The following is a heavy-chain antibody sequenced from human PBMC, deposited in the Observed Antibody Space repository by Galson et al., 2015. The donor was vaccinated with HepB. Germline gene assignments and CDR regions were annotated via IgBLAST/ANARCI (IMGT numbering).Heavy chain of an antibody. D-gene: IGHD3-10*01. V-gene: IGHV4-39*01. CDR1: GGSISSSSYY. CDR3: ARRVSKGSRYYGSGSYRQFDY. CDR2: IYYSGST. J-gene: IGHJ4*02. Sequence: ETLSLTCTVSGGSISSSSYYWGWIRQPPGKELEWIGSIYYSGSTYYNPSLKSRVTISVDTSKNQFSLKLSSVTAADTAVYYCARRVSKGSRYYGSGSYRQFDYWGQGTLVTVSS.